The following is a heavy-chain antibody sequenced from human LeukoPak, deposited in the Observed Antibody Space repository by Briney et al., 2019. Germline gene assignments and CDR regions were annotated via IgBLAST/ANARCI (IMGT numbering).Heavy chain of an antibody. V-gene: IGHV3-30*14. Sequence: SGRSLRLSCAASGFTFSSYAMHWVRQAPGKGLEWVAVISYDGSNKYYADSVKGRFTISRDNSKNTLYLQMNSLRAKDTAVYYCARDVVAAAGTWGNYYYYMDVWGKGTTVTISS. CDR1: GFTFSSYA. J-gene: IGHJ6*03. D-gene: IGHD6-13*01. CDR3: ARDVVAAAGTWGNYYYYMDV. CDR2: ISYDGSNK.